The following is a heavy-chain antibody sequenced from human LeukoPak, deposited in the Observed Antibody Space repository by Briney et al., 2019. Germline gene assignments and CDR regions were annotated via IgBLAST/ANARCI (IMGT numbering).Heavy chain of an antibody. V-gene: IGHV1-18*01. CDR2: ISAYNGNT. CDR3: ARGPPTYYYDSSGSHFDY. D-gene: IGHD3-22*01. CDR1: GYTFTSYG. J-gene: IGHJ4*02. Sequence: ASVKVSCKASGYTFTSYGISWLRQAPGQGLEWMGWISAYNGNTNYAQKLQGRVTMTTDTSTSTAYMELRSLRSDDTAVYYCARGPPTYYYDSSGSHFDYWGQGTLVTVSS.